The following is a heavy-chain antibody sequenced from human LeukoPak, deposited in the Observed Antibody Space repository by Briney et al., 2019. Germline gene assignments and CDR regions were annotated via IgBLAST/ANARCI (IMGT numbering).Heavy chain of an antibody. J-gene: IGHJ4*02. CDR2: ISGSGGST. V-gene: IGHV3-23*01. D-gene: IGHD3-10*01. CDR1: GFTFSSYA. Sequence: GGSLRLSCAASGFTFSSYAMSWVRQAPGKGLEWVSAISGSGGSTHYADSVKGRFTISRDNSKNTLYLQMNSLRAEDTAVYYCAKAVLLWFGELRYYFDYWGQGTLVTVSS. CDR3: AKAVLLWFGELRYYFDY.